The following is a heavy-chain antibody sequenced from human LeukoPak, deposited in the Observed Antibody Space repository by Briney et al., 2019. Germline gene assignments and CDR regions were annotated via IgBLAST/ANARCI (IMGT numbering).Heavy chain of an antibody. CDR1: GGTFSSYA. D-gene: IGHD6-19*01. CDR2: IIPIFGTA. Sequence: SSVKVSCKASGGTFSSYAISWVRQAPGQGLEWMGRIIPIFGTANYAQKFQGRVTITTDESTSTAYMELSSLRSEDTAVYYCARDRSSGWYGGGYDYWGQGTLVIVSS. J-gene: IGHJ4*02. V-gene: IGHV1-69*05. CDR3: ARDRSSGWYGGGYDY.